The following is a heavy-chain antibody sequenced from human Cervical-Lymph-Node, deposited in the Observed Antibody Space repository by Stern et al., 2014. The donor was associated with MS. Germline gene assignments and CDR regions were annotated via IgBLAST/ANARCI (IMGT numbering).Heavy chain of an antibody. V-gene: IGHV4-4*02. J-gene: IGHJ4*02. Sequence: QVQLQESGPGLVKPSGTLSLTCSVSGGSINTAHWWSWVRQPPGKGLEWIGHISYSGTTNYNPSFRSRLSISLDKSKSPFSRNLSSVTAADTAVYHCARGENMASWGYYFDFWGQGALVTVSP. CDR3: ARGENMASWGYYFDF. CDR2: ISYSGTT. CDR1: GGSINTAHW. D-gene: IGHD2-2*01.